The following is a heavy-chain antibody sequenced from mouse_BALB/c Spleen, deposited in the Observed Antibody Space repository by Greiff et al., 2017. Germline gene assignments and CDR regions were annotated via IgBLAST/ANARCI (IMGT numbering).Heavy chain of an antibody. D-gene: IGHD2-4*01. V-gene: IGHV5-4*02. J-gene: IGHJ3*01. CDR1: GFTFSDYY. Sequence: EVKVVESGGGLVKPGGSLKLSCAASGFTFSDYYMYWVRQTPEKRLEWVATISDGGSYTYYPDSVKGRFTISRDNAKNNLYLQMSSLKSEDTAMYYCARDNDYDGVAYWGQGTLVTVSA. CDR2: ISDGGSYT. CDR3: ARDNDYDGVAY.